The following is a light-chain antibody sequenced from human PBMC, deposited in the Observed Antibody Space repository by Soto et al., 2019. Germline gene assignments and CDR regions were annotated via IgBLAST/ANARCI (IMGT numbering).Light chain of an antibody. CDR2: GAS. CDR1: ESVSSSY. CDR3: QHYVYPQWT. Sequence: EIVMTQSPATLSVSPGERATLSCRASESVSSSYLAWYHQKPGQAPRLLIYGASSRATGIPDRFSGSGSGTEFTLTIRRLEPEDFAVYFCQHYVYPQWTFGPGTKVDIK. J-gene: IGKJ1*01. V-gene: IGKV3-20*01.